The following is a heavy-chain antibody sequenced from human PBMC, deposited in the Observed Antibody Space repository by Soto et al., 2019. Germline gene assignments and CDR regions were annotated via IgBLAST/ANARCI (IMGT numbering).Heavy chain of an antibody. D-gene: IGHD6-6*01. V-gene: IGHV3-21*01. CDR2: ISSSSSYI. CDR1: GLTSSSYI. CDR3: ARFPGSIAARAGGLPYYGMDV. Sequence: PGGSMRLSCAASGLTSSSYIRNWVRQAPGKGLEWVSSISSSSSYIYYADSVKGRFTISRDNAKNSLYLQMNSLRAEDTAVYYCARFPGSIAARAGGLPYYGMDVWGQGTTVTVSS. J-gene: IGHJ6*02.